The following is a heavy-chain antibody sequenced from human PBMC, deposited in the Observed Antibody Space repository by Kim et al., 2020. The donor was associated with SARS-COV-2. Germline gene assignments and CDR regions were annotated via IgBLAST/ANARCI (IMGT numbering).Heavy chain of an antibody. CDR3: ARDRGHGRGLLWFGELPSSRYCCMDV. V-gene: IGHV7-4-1*02. Sequence: ASVKVSCKASGYTFTSYAMNWVRQAPGQGLEWMGWINTNTGNPTYAQGFTGRFVFSLDTSVSTAYLQISSLKAEDTAVYYCARDRGHGRGLLWFGELPSSRYCCMDVWGQGTTVTVSS. D-gene: IGHD3-10*01. CDR2: INTNTGNP. CDR1: GYTFTSYA. J-gene: IGHJ6*02.